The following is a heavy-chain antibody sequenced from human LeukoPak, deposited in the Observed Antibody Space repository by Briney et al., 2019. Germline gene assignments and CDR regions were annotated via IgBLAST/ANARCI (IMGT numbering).Heavy chain of an antibody. V-gene: IGHV3-21*01. Sequence: PGGSLRLSCAASGFTFSSYVMTWVRQAPGKGLEWVSSISSSSSYIYYADSVKGRFTISRDNAKNSLYLQMNSLRAEDTAVYYCARDGGASTPFDYWGQGTLVTVSS. D-gene: IGHD2-15*01. J-gene: IGHJ4*02. CDR1: GFTFSSYV. CDR3: ARDGGASTPFDY. CDR2: ISSSSSYI.